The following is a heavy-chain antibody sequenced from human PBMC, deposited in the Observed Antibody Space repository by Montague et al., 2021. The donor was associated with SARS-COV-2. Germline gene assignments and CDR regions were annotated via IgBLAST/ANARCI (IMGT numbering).Heavy chain of an antibody. CDR2: IYYSGST. D-gene: IGHD6-19*01. CDR1: GGSISSYY. CDR3: ARGSGWMGNAFDN. Sequence: SETLSLTCTVSGGSISSYYWSWIRQPPGKGLEWMGYIYYSGSTNYNPSLKSRVTISVDTSKNQFSLKLSSVTAADTAVYYCARGSGWMGNAFDNWGQGTMVTVSS. V-gene: IGHV4-59*01. J-gene: IGHJ3*02.